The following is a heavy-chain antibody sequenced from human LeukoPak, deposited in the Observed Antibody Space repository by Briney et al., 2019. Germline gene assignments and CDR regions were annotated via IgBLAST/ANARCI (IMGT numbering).Heavy chain of an antibody. Sequence: PSQTLSLTCAISGDTVSSNRAAWNWIRQSPSRGLEWLGRTYYKSKWYNDYAPSVKSRITINPDTSKNQFSLQLNSVTPEDTAVYYCARDPITGDRFDYWGQGTLVTVSS. CDR2: TYYKSKWYN. D-gene: IGHD7-27*01. CDR1: GDTVSSNRAA. J-gene: IGHJ4*02. CDR3: ARDPITGDRFDY. V-gene: IGHV6-1*01.